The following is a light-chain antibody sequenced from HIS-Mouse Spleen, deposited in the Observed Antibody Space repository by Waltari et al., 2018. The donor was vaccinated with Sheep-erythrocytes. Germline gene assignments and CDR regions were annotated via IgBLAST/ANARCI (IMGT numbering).Light chain of an antibody. Sequence: QSALTQPASVSGSPGQSTPISCTGTSSDVGSYNLVSWYQQHPGKAPKPIIYEGSKRPSGFSNRFSGSKSGNTASLTISGLQAEDEADYYCCSYAGSSTPWVFGGGTKLTVL. CDR3: CSYAGSSTPWV. J-gene: IGLJ3*02. CDR2: EGS. CDR1: SSDVGSYNL. V-gene: IGLV2-23*01.